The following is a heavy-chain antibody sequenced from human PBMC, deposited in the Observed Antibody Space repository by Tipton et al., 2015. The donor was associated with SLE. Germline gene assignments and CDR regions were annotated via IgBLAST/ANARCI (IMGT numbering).Heavy chain of an antibody. V-gene: IGHV4-59*11. Sequence: TLSLTCTVSGGSIRSHYWAWIRQPPGGGLEWIGYIYYTGSTNYNPSLKSRVTLSLDTSKSQLSLKLTSVIAADTAIYYCARSLGEIDYWGQGTLVTVSS. CDR3: ARSLGEIDY. CDR2: IYYTGST. J-gene: IGHJ4*02. CDR1: GGSIRSHY.